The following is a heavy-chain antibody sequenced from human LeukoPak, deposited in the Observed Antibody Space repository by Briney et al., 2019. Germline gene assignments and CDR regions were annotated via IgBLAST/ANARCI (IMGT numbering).Heavy chain of an antibody. Sequence: SETLSLTCAVYGGSFSGYYWSWIRQPPVKGLEWIGEINHSGSTNYNPSLKSRVTISVDTSKNQFSLKLSSVTAADTAVYYCASRRAGGELLVGEYYYYGMDVWGQGTTVTVSS. V-gene: IGHV4-34*01. CDR1: GGSFSGYY. J-gene: IGHJ6*02. D-gene: IGHD1-26*01. CDR3: ASRRAGGELLVGEYYYYGMDV. CDR2: INHSGST.